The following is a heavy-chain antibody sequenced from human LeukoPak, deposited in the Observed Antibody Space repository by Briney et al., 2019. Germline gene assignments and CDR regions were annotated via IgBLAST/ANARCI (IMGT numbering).Heavy chain of an antibody. CDR1: CGSISSSSYY. V-gene: IGHV4-39*01. CDR2: IYYSGST. Sequence: PSETLSLTCTVSCGSISSSSYYWGWIRQPPGKGLEWIGSIYYSGSTYYNPSLKSRVTISVDTSKNQFSLKLSSVTAADTAVYYCAAQDYGDYLNWFDPWGQGTLVTVSS. CDR3: AAQDYGDYLNWFDP. J-gene: IGHJ5*02. D-gene: IGHD4-17*01.